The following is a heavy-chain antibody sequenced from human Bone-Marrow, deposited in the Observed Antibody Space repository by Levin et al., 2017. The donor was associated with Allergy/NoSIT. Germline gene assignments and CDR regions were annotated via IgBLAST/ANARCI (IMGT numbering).Heavy chain of an antibody. Sequence: GGSLRLSCAASGFTFSSYAMHWVRQAPGKGLEWVAVISYDGSNKYYADSVKGRFTISRDNSKNTLYLQMNSLRAEDTAVYYCARTTRNWAFDIWGQGTMVTVSS. CDR3: ARTTRNWAFDI. J-gene: IGHJ3*02. D-gene: IGHD1-1*01. CDR2: ISYDGSNK. V-gene: IGHV3-30-3*01. CDR1: GFTFSSYA.